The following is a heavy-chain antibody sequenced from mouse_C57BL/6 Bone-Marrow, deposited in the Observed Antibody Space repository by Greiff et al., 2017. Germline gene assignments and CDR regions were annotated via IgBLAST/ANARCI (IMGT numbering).Heavy chain of an antibody. J-gene: IGHJ3*01. CDR1: GYTFTDYE. V-gene: IGHV1-15*01. CDR3: TRGPRFAY. Sequence: QVQLKESGAELVRPGASVTLSCKASGYTFTDYEMHWVKQTPVHGLEWIGAIDPETGGTAYNQKFKGKAILTADKSSSTAYMELRSLTSEDSAVYYWTRGPRFAYWGQGTLVTVSA. CDR2: IDPETGGT.